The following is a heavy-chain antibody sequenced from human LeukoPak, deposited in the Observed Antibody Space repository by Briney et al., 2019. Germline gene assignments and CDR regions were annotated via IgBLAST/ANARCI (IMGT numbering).Heavy chain of an antibody. J-gene: IGHJ4*02. Sequence: ASVKVSCKASGYTSTNYDISWVRQAPGQGLEWMGSISAYNGNIKYAQNVQGGVAMTTDTSTSTAYMELRSLRSDDTAVYYCAREGFWSGYAADYWGQGTLVTVSS. CDR1: GYTSTNYD. CDR2: ISAYNGNI. D-gene: IGHD3-3*01. V-gene: IGHV1-18*01. CDR3: AREGFWSGYAADY.